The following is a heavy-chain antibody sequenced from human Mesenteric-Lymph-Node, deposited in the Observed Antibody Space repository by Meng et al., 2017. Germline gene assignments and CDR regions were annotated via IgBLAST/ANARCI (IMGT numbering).Heavy chain of an antibody. D-gene: IGHD6-19*01. J-gene: IGHJ4*02. CDR2: IIPIFGTA. Sequence: SVKVSCKASGVTFSSYAISWVRQAPGQGLEWMGGIIPIFGTANYAQKFQGRVTITADKSTSTAYMELSSLRSEDTAVYYCARDPKNGVISGWYVFDYWGQGTLVTVSS. V-gene: IGHV1-69*06. CDR1: GVTFSSYA. CDR3: ARDPKNGVISGWYVFDY.